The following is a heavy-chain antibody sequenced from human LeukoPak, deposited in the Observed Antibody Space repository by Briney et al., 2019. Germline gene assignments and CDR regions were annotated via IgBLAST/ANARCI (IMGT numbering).Heavy chain of an antibody. J-gene: IGHJ4*02. CDR3: ARGVLRFLEWLPRPFDY. Sequence: ASVKVSCKASGYTFTGYYMHWVRQAPGQGLEWMGWINPNSGGTNYAQKFQGRVTMTRDTSISTAYMELSRLRSDDTAVYYCARGVLRFLEWLPRPFDYWGRGTLVTVSS. CDR1: GYTFTGYY. D-gene: IGHD3-3*01. V-gene: IGHV1-2*02. CDR2: INPNSGGT.